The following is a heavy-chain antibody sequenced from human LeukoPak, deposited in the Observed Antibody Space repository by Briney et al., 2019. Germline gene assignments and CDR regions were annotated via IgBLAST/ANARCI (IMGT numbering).Heavy chain of an antibody. V-gene: IGHV3-48*02. CDR3: ARDQGHGVRGVNFDY. CDR2: ISSSSSNI. D-gene: IGHD3-10*01. J-gene: IGHJ4*02. CDR1: GFTFSSDS. Sequence: PGGSLRLSCAASGFTFSSDSMNWVRQAPGKGLEWVSYISSSSSNIQYADSVKGRFTTSSDNAENSLYLQMNSLRDEDTDVYYCARDQGHGVRGVNFDYWGQRVLVTVSS.